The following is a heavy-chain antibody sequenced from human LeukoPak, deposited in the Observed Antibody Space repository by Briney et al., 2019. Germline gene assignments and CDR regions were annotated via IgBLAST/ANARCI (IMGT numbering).Heavy chain of an antibody. CDR2: ISGSGAYT. J-gene: IGHJ3*02. CDR3: AKDHCSSSSCYADAFDI. D-gene: IGHD2-2*01. Sequence: GGSLRLSCAASGFTFNSYAMNWVRQAPGKGLEWASVISGSGAYTDYADSVKGRFTISRDNSRDTLYLQMNCLRAEDTAVYYCAKDHCSSSSCYADAFDIWGQGTMVTVSS. CDR1: GFTFNSYA. V-gene: IGHV3-23*01.